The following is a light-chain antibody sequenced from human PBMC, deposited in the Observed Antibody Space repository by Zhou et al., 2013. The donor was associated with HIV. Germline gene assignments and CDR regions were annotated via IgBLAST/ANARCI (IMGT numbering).Light chain of an antibody. CDR1: QTVSSRY. CDR3: QQYNNWPPWT. V-gene: IGKV3-15*01. CDR2: GAS. Sequence: EIVLTQSPGILSLSPGDRATLSCGASQTVSSRYLNWYQQKPGQAPRLLIYGASTRATGIPARFSGSGSGTEFTLTISSLQSEDFAVYYCQQYNNWPPWTFGQGTKVEIK. J-gene: IGKJ1*01.